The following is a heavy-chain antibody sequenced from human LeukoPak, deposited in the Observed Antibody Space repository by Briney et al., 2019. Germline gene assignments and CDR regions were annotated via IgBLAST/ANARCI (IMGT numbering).Heavy chain of an antibody. V-gene: IGHV4-59*01. CDR1: GGSISSYY. J-gene: IGHJ4*02. Sequence: SETLSLTCTVSGGSISSYYWSWIRQPPGKGLEWIGYIYYSGSTNYNPSLKSRVTISVDASKNQFSLKLSSVTAADTAVYYCARVRDGYNLMIPAYFDYWGQGTLVTVSS. CDR2: IYYSGST. CDR3: ARVRDGYNLMIPAYFDY. D-gene: IGHD5-24*01.